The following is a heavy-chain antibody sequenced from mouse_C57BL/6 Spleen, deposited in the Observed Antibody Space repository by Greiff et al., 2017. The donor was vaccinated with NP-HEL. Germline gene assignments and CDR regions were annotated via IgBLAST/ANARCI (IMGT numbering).Heavy chain of an antibody. Sequence: VKLVESGAELVRPGASVTLSCKASGYTFTDYEMHWVKQTPVHGLEWIGAIDPETGGTAYNQKFKGKAILTADKSSSTAYMELRSLTSEDSAVYYCTRGYDGYTYYAMDYWGQGTSVTVSS. CDR2: IDPETGGT. D-gene: IGHD2-3*01. CDR3: TRGYDGYTYYAMDY. J-gene: IGHJ4*01. CDR1: GYTFTDYE. V-gene: IGHV1-15*01.